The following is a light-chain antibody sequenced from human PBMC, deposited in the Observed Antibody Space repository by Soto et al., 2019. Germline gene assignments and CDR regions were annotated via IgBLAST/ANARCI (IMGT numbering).Light chain of an antibody. CDR1: SSDIGGYNY. CDR3: SSYTSSTSYV. J-gene: IGLJ1*01. V-gene: IGLV2-14*01. CDR2: DVS. Sequence: QSVLTQPASVSGSPGQSITISCTGTSSDIGGYNYVSWYQQHPGKAPKYMIYDVSNRPSGVSNRFSGSKSGNTASLTISGLQAGDEADYYCSSYTSSTSYVFRTGTKVTVL.